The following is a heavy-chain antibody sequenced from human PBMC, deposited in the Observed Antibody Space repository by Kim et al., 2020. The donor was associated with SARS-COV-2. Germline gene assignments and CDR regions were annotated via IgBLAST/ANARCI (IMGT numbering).Heavy chain of an antibody. CDR3: ARVLYSSSWYYYYYGMDV. V-gene: IGHV4-34*01. D-gene: IGHD6-13*01. J-gene: IGHJ6*02. Sequence: SRVTISVDTSKNQFSLKLSSVTAADTAVYYCARVLYSSSWYYYYYGMDVWGQGTTVTVSS.